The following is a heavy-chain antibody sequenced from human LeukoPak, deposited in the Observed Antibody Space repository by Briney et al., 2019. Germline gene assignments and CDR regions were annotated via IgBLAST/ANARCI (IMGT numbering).Heavy chain of an antibody. CDR2: IYHSGST. V-gene: IGHV4-38-2*02. Sequence: PSETLSLTCTVFGYSISSGYYWAWIRQPPGKGLEWIGYIYHSGSTNYNPSLKSRVTISVDTSKNQFSLKLSSVTAADTAVYYCARLETSSGSLSYFDYWGQGTLVTVSS. CDR3: ARLETSSGSLSYFDY. D-gene: IGHD6-19*01. CDR1: GYSISSGYY. J-gene: IGHJ4*02.